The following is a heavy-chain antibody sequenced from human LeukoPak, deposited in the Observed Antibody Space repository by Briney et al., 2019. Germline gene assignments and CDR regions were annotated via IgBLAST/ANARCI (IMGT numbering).Heavy chain of an antibody. CDR3: AKGRPRSLDY. D-gene: IGHD4-17*01. J-gene: IGHJ4*02. CDR2: ISGSSSYI. V-gene: IGHV3-21*04. Sequence: GGSLRLSCAASGFTFSSYSMNWVRQAPGKGLEWVSSISGSSSYIYYADSVKGRFTISRDNSKNTLYLQMSTLRAEDTAVYYCAKGRPRSLDYWGQGTLVTVSS. CDR1: GFTFSSYS.